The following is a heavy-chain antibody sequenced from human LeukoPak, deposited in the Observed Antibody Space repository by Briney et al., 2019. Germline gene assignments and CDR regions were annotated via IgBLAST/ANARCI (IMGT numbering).Heavy chain of an antibody. CDR3: ATPYTTSSIAY. Sequence: GESLKISRKSSGYSFNTYWIGWVRPMPGKGLEWMGIIYPGDSDTRYSPSFQGQVTISADKSISTAYLQWSSLKASDTAMYYCATPYTTSSIAYWGQGTLVTVSS. CDR2: IYPGDSDT. J-gene: IGHJ4*02. CDR1: GYSFNTYW. V-gene: IGHV5-51*01. D-gene: IGHD6-6*01.